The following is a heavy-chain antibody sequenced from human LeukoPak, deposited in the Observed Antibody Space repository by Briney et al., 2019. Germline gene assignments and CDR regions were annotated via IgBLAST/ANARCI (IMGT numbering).Heavy chain of an antibody. D-gene: IGHD1-1*01. J-gene: IGHJ6*02. V-gene: IGHV3-30*18. CDR1: GFTFSSYG. Sequence: GGSLRLSCAASGFTFSSYGMHWVRQAPGKWLEWVAVISYDGSNKYYADSVKGRFTISRDNSKNTLYLQMNSLRAEDTAVYYCAKVLEPYYYGMDVWGQGTTVTVSS. CDR2: ISYDGSNK. CDR3: AKVLEPYYYGMDV.